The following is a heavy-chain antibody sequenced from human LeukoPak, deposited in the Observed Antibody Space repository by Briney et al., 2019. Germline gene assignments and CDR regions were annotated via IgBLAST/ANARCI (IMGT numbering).Heavy chain of an antibody. V-gene: IGHV3-43*01. Sequence: GGSLRLSCAASGFTFDDYTMHWVRQAPGKGLEWVSLISWDGGSTYYADSVKGRFTISRDNSKNSLYLQMNSLRTEDTALYYCAKDKGEYYYYGMDVWGQGTTVTVSS. D-gene: IGHD3-16*01. CDR3: AKDKGEYYYYGMDV. CDR2: ISWDGGST. J-gene: IGHJ6*02. CDR1: GFTFDDYT.